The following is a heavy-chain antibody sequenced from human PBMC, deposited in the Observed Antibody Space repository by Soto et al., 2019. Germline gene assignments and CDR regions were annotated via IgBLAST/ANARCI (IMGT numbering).Heavy chain of an antibody. CDR2: INHSGST. CDR3: ARRAYPVLLWFGESSNWFDP. J-gene: IGHJ5*02. Sequence: PLETLSLTCTVSGGSISSYYWSWIRQPPGKGLEWIGEINHSGSTNYNPSLKSRVTISVDTSKNQFSLKLSSVTAADTAVYYCARRAYPVLLWFGESSNWFDPWGQGTLVTV. CDR1: GGSISSYY. V-gene: IGHV4-34*01. D-gene: IGHD3-10*01.